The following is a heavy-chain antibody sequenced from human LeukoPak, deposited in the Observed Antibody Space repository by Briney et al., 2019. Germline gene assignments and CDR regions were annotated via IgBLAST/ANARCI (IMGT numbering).Heavy chain of an antibody. J-gene: IGHJ4*02. CDR1: GYSISSGSY. Sequence: KPSETLSLTCAVSGYSISSGSYWGWIRQPPGKGLEWIGSIYHSGSTYYNPSLKSRVTISVDTSKNQFSLKLSSVTAADTAVYYCARVVGNYYDSSGYYLFDYWGQGTLVTVSS. D-gene: IGHD3-22*01. V-gene: IGHV4-38-2*01. CDR3: ARVVGNYYDSSGYYLFDY. CDR2: IYHSGST.